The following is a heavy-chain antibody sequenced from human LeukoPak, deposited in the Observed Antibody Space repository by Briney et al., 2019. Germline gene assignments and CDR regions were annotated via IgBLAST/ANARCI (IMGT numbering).Heavy chain of an antibody. CDR2: IYYSGST. J-gene: IGHJ4*02. V-gene: IGHV4-39*07. D-gene: IGHD6-6*01. CDR3: ARSIAAQLMGLGY. CDR1: GGSISSSSYY. Sequence: SETLSLTCTVSGGSISSSSYYWGWIRQPPGKGLEWIGSIYYSGSTNYNPSLKSRVTISVDTSKNQFSLKLSSVTAADTAVYYCARSIAAQLMGLGYWGQGTLVTVSS.